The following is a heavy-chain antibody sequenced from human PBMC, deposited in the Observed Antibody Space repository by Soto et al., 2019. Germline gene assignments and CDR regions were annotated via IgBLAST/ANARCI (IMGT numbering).Heavy chain of an antibody. Sequence: GGSLRLSCAASGFTFSSYGMHWVRQAPGKGLEWVAVISYDGSNKYYADSVKGRFTISRDNSKNTLYLQMNSLRAEDTAVYYCAKVPWLDTAMVSRWLQQSGDYWGQGTLVTVSS. D-gene: IGHD5-18*01. CDR2: ISYDGSNK. CDR1: GFTFSSYG. J-gene: IGHJ4*02. V-gene: IGHV3-30*18. CDR3: AKVPWLDTAMVSRWLQQSGDY.